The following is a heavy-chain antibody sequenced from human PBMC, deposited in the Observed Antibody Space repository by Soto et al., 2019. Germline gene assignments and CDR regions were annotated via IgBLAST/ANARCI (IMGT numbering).Heavy chain of an antibody. V-gene: IGHV3-33*01. CDR2: IWYDGSNK. J-gene: IGHJ4*02. D-gene: IGHD2-2*01. CDR3: ARGEKYQLHDSGDFDY. Sequence: AVGSLRLSCAASGFTFSSYGMHWVRQAPGKGLEWVAVIWYDGSNKYYADSVKGRFTISRDNSKNTLYLQMNSLRAEDTAVYYCARGEKYQLHDSGDFDYWGQGTLVTVSS. CDR1: GFTFSSYG.